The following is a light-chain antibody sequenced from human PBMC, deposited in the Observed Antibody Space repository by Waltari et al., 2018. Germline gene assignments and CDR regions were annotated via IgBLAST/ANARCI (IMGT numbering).Light chain of an antibody. CDR1: NIGYYR. J-gene: IGLJ2*01. CDR3: QVWDSRSDHVV. CDR2: DDR. Sequence: SYVLTQPPSVSVAPGKTATITCGGTNIGYYRVNWYQQRPGQAPVLVVHDDRDRPSGIPERFSGSTSGKSATLTITRVEAGDEADYYCQVWDSRSDHVVFGGGTKLTVL. V-gene: IGLV3-21*01.